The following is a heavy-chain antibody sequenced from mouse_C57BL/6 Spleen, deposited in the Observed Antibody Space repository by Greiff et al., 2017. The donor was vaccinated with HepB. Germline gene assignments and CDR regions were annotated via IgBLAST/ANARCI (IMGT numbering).Heavy chain of an antibody. Sequence: QVHVKPPGAELVQPGASVKVSCKASGYTFTSYWMHWVKQRPGQGLEWIGRIHPSDSDTNYNQKFKGKATLTVDKSSSTAYMQLSSLTSEDSAVYYCAIEEAYYSNYGVDYWGQGTTLTVSS. V-gene: IGHV1-74*01. CDR3: AIEEAYYSNYGVDY. J-gene: IGHJ2*01. CDR2: IHPSDSDT. CDR1: GYTFTSYW. D-gene: IGHD2-5*01.